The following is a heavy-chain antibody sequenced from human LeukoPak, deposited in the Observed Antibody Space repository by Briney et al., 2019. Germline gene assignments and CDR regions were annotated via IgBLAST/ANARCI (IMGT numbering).Heavy chain of an antibody. CDR3: ARLDEGFYYDGYGYNF. D-gene: IGHD3-22*01. J-gene: IGHJ4*02. CDR2: IYPDDSET. V-gene: IGHV5-51*01. CDR1: GYRFSNYR. Sequence: GESLKISCKGSGYRFSNYRLACVRQMPGKGREWMGIIYPDDSETNYSPSFQGPVTISADKPVTTAYLQWSSLKPSDTAIYYCARLDEGFYYDGYGYNFWGQGTLVTVS.